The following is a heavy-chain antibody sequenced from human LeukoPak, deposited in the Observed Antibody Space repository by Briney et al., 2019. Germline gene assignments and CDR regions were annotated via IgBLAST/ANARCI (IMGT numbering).Heavy chain of an antibody. V-gene: IGHV4-59*11. Sequence: SETLSLTCTVSGGSISSHYWSWIRQPPGKGLEWIGYIYYSGSTNYNPSLKSRVTISVDTSKNQFSLKLSSVTAADTAVYYCARVSRHDSIAAAGALRGGYYYYMDVWQRDHGHRLL. D-gene: IGHD6-13*01. CDR1: GGSISSHY. J-gene: IGHJ6*03. CDR2: IYYSGST. CDR3: ARVSRHDSIAAAGALRGGYYYYMDV.